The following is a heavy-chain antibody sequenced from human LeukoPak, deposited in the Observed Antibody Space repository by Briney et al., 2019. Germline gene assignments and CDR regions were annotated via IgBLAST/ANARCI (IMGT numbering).Heavy chain of an antibody. CDR3: AKGKGVLLWFGDFDC. D-gene: IGHD3-10*01. J-gene: IGHJ4*02. V-gene: IGHV3-30*02. CDR1: GFTFSSYG. CDR2: IRYDGSNK. Sequence: PGGSLRLSCAASGFTFSSYGMHWVRQAPGKGLEWVAFIRYDGSNKYYADSVKGRFTISRDNSKNTLYLQMNSLRAEDTAVYYCAKGKGVLLWFGDFDCWGQGTLVTVSS.